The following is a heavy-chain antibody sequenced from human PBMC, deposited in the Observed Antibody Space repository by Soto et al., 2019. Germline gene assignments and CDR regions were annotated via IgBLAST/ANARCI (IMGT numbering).Heavy chain of an antibody. D-gene: IGHD3-22*01. CDR3: ARDHYYDSSGYYYFDY. Sequence: QVQLVQSGAEVNKPGSSVKVSCKASGGTFSSYAISWVRQAPGLGLEWMGGIIPIFGTANYAQKFQGRVTITADESTSTAYMELSSLRSEDTAVYYCARDHYYDSSGYYYFDYWGQGTLVTVSS. V-gene: IGHV1-69*01. CDR1: GGTFSSYA. CDR2: IIPIFGTA. J-gene: IGHJ4*02.